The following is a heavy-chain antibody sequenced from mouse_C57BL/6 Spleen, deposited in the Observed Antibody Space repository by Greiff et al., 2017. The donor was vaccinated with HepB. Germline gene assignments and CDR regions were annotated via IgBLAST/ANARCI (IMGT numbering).Heavy chain of an antibody. CDR3: ASLYDGSFDY. CDR1: GYTFTSYW. CDR2: IYPSDSET. D-gene: IGHD2-3*01. V-gene: IGHV1-61*01. Sequence: VQLQQPGAELVRPGSSVKLSCKASGYTFTSYWMDWVKQRPGQGLEWIGNIYPSDSETHYNQKFKDKATLTVDKSSSTAYMQLSSLTSEDSAVYYCASLYDGSFDYWGQGTTLTVSS. J-gene: IGHJ2*01.